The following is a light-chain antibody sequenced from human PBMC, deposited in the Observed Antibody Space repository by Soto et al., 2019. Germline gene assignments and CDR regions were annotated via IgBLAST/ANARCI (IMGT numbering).Light chain of an antibody. CDR3: PLWDRSTVV. CDR2: TDN. J-gene: IGLJ2*01. Sequence: SYELTQPLSVSVALGQTARITCGANHIGSKDVHWYQQKPGQAPQLVIYTDNQRPSGIPERFSGSNSGNTATLTISRAQAGDEADYYCPLWDRSTVVFGGGTQLTVL. V-gene: IGLV3-9*01. CDR1: HIGSKD.